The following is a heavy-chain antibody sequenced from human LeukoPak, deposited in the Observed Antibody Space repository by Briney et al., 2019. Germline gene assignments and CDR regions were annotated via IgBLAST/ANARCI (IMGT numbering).Heavy chain of an antibody. D-gene: IGHD1-26*01. CDR2: ISSDGSVK. Sequence: GGSLRLSCAASGFTFNNYVMQWVRQAPGKGLEWLAVISSDGSVKYYADSVKGRFTISRDNSKNTLYLQMNSLRAEDTAVYYCAKAPPYRPPHDIWGQGTMVTVSS. V-gene: IGHV3-30*18. CDR1: GFTFNNYV. J-gene: IGHJ3*02. CDR3: AKAPPYRPPHDI.